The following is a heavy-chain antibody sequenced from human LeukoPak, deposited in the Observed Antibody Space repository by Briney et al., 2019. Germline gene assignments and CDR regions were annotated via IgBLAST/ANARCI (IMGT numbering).Heavy chain of an antibody. CDR3: AREAVTACFDY. V-gene: IGHV1-18*01. Sequence: GASVKVSCKASGYTFTSYGINWVRQAPGQGLEWMGWISAYNGNTNYAQKLQGRVTMTTDTSTSTAYMELRSLRFDDTAVYYCAREAVTACFDYWGQGTLVTVSS. D-gene: IGHD4-17*01. CDR2: ISAYNGNT. CDR1: GYTFTSYG. J-gene: IGHJ4*02.